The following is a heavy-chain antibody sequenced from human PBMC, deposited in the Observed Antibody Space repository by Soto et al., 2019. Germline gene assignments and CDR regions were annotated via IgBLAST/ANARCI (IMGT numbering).Heavy chain of an antibody. D-gene: IGHD3-22*01. Sequence: PLSLTCTVSGGSISSGGYYWSWIRQHPGKGLEWIGYIYYSGSTYYNPSLKSRVTISVDTSKNQFSLKLSSVTAADTAVYYCARDKISYYYDSSGYYYPLPKRPDAFDIWGQGTMVTVSS. CDR1: GGSISSGGYY. CDR3: ARDKISYYYDSSGYYYPLPKRPDAFDI. CDR2: IYYSGST. V-gene: IGHV4-31*03. J-gene: IGHJ3*02.